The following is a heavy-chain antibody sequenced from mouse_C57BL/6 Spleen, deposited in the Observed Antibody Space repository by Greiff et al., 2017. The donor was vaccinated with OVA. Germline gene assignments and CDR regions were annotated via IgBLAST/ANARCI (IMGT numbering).Heavy chain of an antibody. V-gene: IGHV14-4*01. CDR1: GFNIKDDY. CDR2: IDPENGDT. CDR3: TDGYYLLDY. D-gene: IGHD2-3*01. Sequence: EVQLQQSGAELVRPGASVKLSCTASGFNIKDDYMHWVKQRPEQGLEWIGWIDPENGDTEYASKFQGKATIAADTSSNTAYLQLSSLTSEDTAVYYCTDGYYLLDYWGQGTTLTVSS. J-gene: IGHJ2*01.